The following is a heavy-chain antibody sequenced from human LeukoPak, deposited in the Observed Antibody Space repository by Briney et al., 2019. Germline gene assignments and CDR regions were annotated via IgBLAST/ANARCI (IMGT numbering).Heavy chain of an antibody. J-gene: IGHJ4*02. CDR2: IYIKST. CDR1: GGSISTFS. Sequence: SETLSLTCTVSGGSISTFSWGWLRRFPGKGLEWIGSIYIKSTNYSPSLKSRVAISVDTPKNQFSLRLDSVTTADTAVYYCARDTTVAAGMQYWGQGTLVTVSS. D-gene: IGHD6-19*01. CDR3: ARDTTVAAGMQY. V-gene: IGHV4-59*01.